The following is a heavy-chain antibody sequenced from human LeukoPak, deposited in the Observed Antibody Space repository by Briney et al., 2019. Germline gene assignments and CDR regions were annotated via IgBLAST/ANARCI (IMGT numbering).Heavy chain of an antibody. CDR3: ARAPGEGFDY. Sequence: SETLSLTCTVSGYSISSGYYWGWIRQPPGKGLEWIGEIYHSGSTNYNPSLKSRVTISVDKSKNQFSLKLSSVTAADTAVYYCARAPGEGFDYWGQGTLVTVSS. V-gene: IGHV4-38-2*02. D-gene: IGHD3-16*01. CDR2: IYHSGST. CDR1: GYSISSGYY. J-gene: IGHJ4*02.